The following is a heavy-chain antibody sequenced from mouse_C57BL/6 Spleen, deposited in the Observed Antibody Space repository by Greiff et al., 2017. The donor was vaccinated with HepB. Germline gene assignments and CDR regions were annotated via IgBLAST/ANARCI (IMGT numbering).Heavy chain of an antibody. CDR2: IYPSDSET. CDR1: GYTFTSYW. Sequence: QVQLQQPGAELVRPGSSVKLSCKASGYTFTSYWMDWVKQRPGQGLEWIGNIYPSDSETHYNQKFKDKATLTVDKSSSTAYMQLSSLTSEDSAVSYGARGMGDSNHPGFAYWGQGTLVTVSA. J-gene: IGHJ3*01. CDR3: ARGMGDSNHPGFAY. D-gene: IGHD2-5*01. V-gene: IGHV1-61*01.